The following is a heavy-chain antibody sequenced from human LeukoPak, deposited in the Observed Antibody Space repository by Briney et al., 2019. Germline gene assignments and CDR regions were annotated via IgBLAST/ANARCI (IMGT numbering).Heavy chain of an antibody. Sequence: PSETLSLTCTVSGGSISSSSYYWSWIRQPPGKGLEWIGYIYYSGSTNYNPSLKSRVTISVDTSKNQFSLKLSSVTAADTAVYYCARFRRPDLYYYYYMDVWGKGTTVTVSS. CDR1: GGSISSSSYY. J-gene: IGHJ6*03. CDR2: IYYSGST. D-gene: IGHD6-25*01. CDR3: ARFRRPDLYYYYYMDV. V-gene: IGHV4-61*01.